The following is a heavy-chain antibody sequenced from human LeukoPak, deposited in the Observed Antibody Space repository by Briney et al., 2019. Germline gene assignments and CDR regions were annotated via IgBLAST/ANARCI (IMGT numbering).Heavy chain of an antibody. D-gene: IGHD2-2*01. CDR3: TRVRAMSDY. CDR1: GFTFSDYY. J-gene: IGHJ4*02. Sequence: GGSLRLSCAASGFTFSDYYMSWIRQAPGKGLEWVSYISSSTSSSTIYYADSVKGRFTISRDNAKNSLYLQMNSLRAEDTAVYYCTRVRAMSDYWGQGTLVTVSS. V-gene: IGHV3-11*04. CDR2: ISSSTSSSTI.